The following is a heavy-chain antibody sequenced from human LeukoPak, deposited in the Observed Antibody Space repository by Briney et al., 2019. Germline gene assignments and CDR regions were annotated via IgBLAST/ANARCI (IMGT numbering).Heavy chain of an antibody. CDR3: ARGYCSGGSCRDFDY. Sequence: ASVKVSCKASGYTFTGYYMHWVRQAPGQGLEWMGWINPNSGGTNYAQRFQGRVTMTRDTSISTAYMELGRLRSDDTAVYYCARGYCSGGSCRDFDYWGQGTLVTVSS. V-gene: IGHV1-2*02. D-gene: IGHD2-15*01. CDR2: INPNSGGT. J-gene: IGHJ4*02. CDR1: GYTFTGYY.